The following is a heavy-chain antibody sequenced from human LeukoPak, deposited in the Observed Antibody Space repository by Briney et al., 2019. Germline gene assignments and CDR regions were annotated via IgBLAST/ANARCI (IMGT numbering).Heavy chain of an antibody. CDR3: ARGRVTYYYDSSGHPLDY. D-gene: IGHD3-22*01. Sequence: SETLSLTCAVSGGSISSSNWWSWVRQPPGKGLEWIGEIYHSGSTNYNPSLKSRVTISVDKSKNQFSLKLSSVTAADTAVYYCARGRVTYYYDSSGHPLDYWGQGTLVTVSS. V-gene: IGHV4-4*02. J-gene: IGHJ4*02. CDR2: IYHSGST. CDR1: GGSISSSNW.